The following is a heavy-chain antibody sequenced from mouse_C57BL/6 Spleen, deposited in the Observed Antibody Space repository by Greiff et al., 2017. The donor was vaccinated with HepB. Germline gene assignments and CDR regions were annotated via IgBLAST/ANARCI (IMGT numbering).Heavy chain of an antibody. V-gene: IGHV5-9*01. J-gene: IGHJ4*01. CDR1: GFTFSSYT. CDR3: ARQGYDFAMDY. CDR2: ISGGGGNT. Sequence: EVQLVESGGGLVKPGGSLKLSCAASGFTFSSYTMSWVRQTPEKRLEWVATISGGGGNTYYPDSVKGRFTISRDNAKNTLYLQMSSRRSEDTALYYCARQGYDFAMDYWGQGTSVTVSS. D-gene: IGHD2-14*01.